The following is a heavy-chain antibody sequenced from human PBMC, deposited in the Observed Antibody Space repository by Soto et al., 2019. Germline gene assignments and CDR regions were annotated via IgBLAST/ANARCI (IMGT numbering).Heavy chain of an antibody. Sequence: SVKVSCKASGGTFSSYTISWVRQAPGQGLEWMGRIIPILGIANYAQKFQGRVTITADKSTSTAYMELSSLRSEDTAVYYRARDSDYGDSVHFDYWGQGTLVTV. V-gene: IGHV1-69*04. CDR2: IIPILGIA. CDR3: ARDSDYGDSVHFDY. CDR1: GGTFSSYT. J-gene: IGHJ4*02. D-gene: IGHD4-17*01.